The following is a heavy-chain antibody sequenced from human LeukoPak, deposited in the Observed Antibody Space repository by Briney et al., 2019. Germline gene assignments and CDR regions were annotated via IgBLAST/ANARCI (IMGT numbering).Heavy chain of an antibody. D-gene: IGHD3-9*01. CDR2: IIPIFGTA. CDR3: ARPRDYDILTGYYDAFDI. V-gene: IGHV1-69*06. Sequence: ASVKVSCKASGGTFSNYAISWVRQAPGQGLEWMGGIIPIFGTANYAQKFQGRVTITADKSTSTAYMELSSLRSEDTAVYYCARPRDYDILTGYYDAFDIWGQGTMVTVSS. CDR1: GGTFSNYA. J-gene: IGHJ3*02.